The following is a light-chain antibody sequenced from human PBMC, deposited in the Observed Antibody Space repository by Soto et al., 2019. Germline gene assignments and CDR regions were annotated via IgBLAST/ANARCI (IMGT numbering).Light chain of an antibody. CDR3: QTWGSVVRV. Sequence: VLTQPPSASASLGASVKLTCTLSSGHSSYAIAWHQQQPEKGPRYLMKLNGDGSHTKGDGIPDRFSGSSSGAERYLTISSLQSEDEADYYCQTWGSVVRVFGGGTKLTVL. CDR1: SGHSSYA. CDR2: LNGDGSH. J-gene: IGLJ2*01. V-gene: IGLV4-69*01.